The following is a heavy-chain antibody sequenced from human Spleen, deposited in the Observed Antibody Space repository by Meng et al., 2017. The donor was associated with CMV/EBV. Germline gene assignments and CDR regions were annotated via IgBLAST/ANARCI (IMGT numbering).Heavy chain of an antibody. CDR3: ARDRWAVAGPNWFDP. D-gene: IGHD6-19*01. J-gene: IGHJ5*02. Sequence: QGQLQESGPGLVRPSETLSLPCTVSGGSISSYYWSWIRQPAGKGLEWIGRIYTSGSTNYNPSLKSRVTMSVDTSKNQFSLKLSSVTAADTAVYYCARDRWAVAGPNWFDPWGQGTLVTVSS. V-gene: IGHV4-4*07. CDR2: IYTSGST. CDR1: GGSISSYY.